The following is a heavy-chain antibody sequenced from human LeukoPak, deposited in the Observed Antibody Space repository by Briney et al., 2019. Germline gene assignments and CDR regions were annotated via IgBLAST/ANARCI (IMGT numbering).Heavy chain of an antibody. CDR1: GFTFSSYS. V-gene: IGHV3-21*01. J-gene: IGHJ4*02. D-gene: IGHD5-18*01. CDR3: ASTATAMVYLDY. CDR2: ISSSSSYI. Sequence: GGSLRLSCAASGFTFSSYSMNWVRQAPGKGLEWVSSISSSSSYIYYADSVKGRFTISRDNAKNSLYLQMNSLRAEDTAVYYCASTATAMVYLDYWGQGTLVTVSS.